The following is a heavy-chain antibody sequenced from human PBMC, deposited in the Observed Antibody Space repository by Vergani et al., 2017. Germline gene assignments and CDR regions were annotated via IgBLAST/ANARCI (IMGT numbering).Heavy chain of an antibody. D-gene: IGHD6-13*01. J-gene: IGHJ2*01. CDR3: ATSAGLHRLYWYFDL. CDR2: VSTGTKSQ. V-gene: IGHV3-48*01. CDR1: GFDFSSYI. Sequence: VQLVESGGGVVQPGGSLRLSCVVSGFDFSSYIMNWVRQAPGKGLEWFSFVSTGTKSQSYAESVKGRFTISRDSSKNSLYLQMDSLRAEDTAVYYCATSAGLHRLYWYFDLWGRGTLVTVS.